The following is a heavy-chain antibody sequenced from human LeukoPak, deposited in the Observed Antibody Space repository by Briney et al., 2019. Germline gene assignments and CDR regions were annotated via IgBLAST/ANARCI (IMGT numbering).Heavy chain of an antibody. CDR3: ARNGDSGYESPLFDS. CDR2: IYLNGNT. Sequence: PSETLSLTCTVSGFSINNGYYWGWVRQPPGKGLEWIGSIYLNGNTYYNPSLKSRVTISVDTSKNQFSLRLTSVTAADTAVYFCARNGDSGYESPLFDSWGQGTLVTVSS. CDR1: GFSINNGYY. D-gene: IGHD5-12*01. J-gene: IGHJ4*02. V-gene: IGHV4-38-2*02.